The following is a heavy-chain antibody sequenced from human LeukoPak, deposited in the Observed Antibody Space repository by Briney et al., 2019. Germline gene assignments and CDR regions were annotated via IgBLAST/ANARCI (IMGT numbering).Heavy chain of an antibody. Sequence: SGTLSLTCTVSGGSISDYYWSWVRQPAGKGLEWIGRIYSSGSTNYNPALKSRVTMSVDTSKNQFSLKLSSVTAADTAVYYCARQAYDTGYDAFDIWGQGAIVTASS. V-gene: IGHV4-4*07. CDR1: GGSISDYY. D-gene: IGHD3-22*01. J-gene: IGHJ3*02. CDR3: ARQAYDTGYDAFDI. CDR2: IYSSGST.